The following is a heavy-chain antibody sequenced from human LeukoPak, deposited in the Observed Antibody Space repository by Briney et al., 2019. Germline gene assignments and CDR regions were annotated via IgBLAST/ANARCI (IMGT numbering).Heavy chain of an antibody. CDR2: IKTDGSST. D-gene: IGHD3-3*01. Sequence: GGALRLSCAASGVIFSSYWLHWVREAPGKGLVWVSRIKTDGSSTSYADSVKGRFTISRDNAKNTLYLQMNSLRAEDTAVYYCARGPPSDDFWSGFFDSWGRGTVVTVSS. J-gene: IGHJ4*02. CDR3: ARGPPSDDFWSGFFDS. CDR1: GVIFSSYW. V-gene: IGHV3-74*01.